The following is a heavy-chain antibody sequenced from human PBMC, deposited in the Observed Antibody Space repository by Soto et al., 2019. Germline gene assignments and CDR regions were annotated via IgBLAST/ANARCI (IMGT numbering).Heavy chain of an antibody. J-gene: IGHJ6*03. D-gene: IGHD2-15*01. CDR3: ALYCIGGSCYSGPFGYYYYYMDV. CDR2: ISAYNGNT. Sequence: ASVKVSCKASGYTFTSYGISWVRQAPGQGLEWMGWISAYNGNTNYAQKLQGRVTMTTDTSTSTAYMELRSLRSDDTAVYYCALYCIGGSCYSGPFGYYYYYMDVWGKGTTVTVSS. V-gene: IGHV1-18*01. CDR1: GYTFTSYG.